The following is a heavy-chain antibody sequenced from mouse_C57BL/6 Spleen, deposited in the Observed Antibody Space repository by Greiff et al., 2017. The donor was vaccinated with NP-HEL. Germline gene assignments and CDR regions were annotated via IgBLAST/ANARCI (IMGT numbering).Heavy chain of an antibody. Sequence: QVQLKESGPELVKPGASVKISCKASGYAFSSSWMNWVKQRPGKGLEWIGRIYPGDGDTNYNGKFKGKATLTADKSSSTAYMQLSSLTSEDSAVYFCARRNYGNPYYAMDYWGQGTSVTVSS. CDR2: IYPGDGDT. J-gene: IGHJ4*01. D-gene: IGHD2-1*01. CDR1: GYAFSSSW. V-gene: IGHV1-82*01. CDR3: ARRNYGNPYYAMDY.